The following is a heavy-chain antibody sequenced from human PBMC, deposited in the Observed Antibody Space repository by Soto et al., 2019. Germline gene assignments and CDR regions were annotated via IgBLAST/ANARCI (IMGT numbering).Heavy chain of an antibody. CDR3: ARDMGYTSGHGFDY. CDR1: GFTFSSYG. CDR2: IWYDGSNK. D-gene: IGHD6-19*01. V-gene: IGHV3-33*01. Sequence: QVQLVESGGGVVQPGRSLRLSCAASGFTFSSYGMQWVRQAPGKGLDWVALIWYDGSNKYYADSVKGRFTISRDNSKNTLYLQMSGLRAEDTAVYHCARDMGYTSGHGFDYWGQGTLVTVSS. J-gene: IGHJ4*02.